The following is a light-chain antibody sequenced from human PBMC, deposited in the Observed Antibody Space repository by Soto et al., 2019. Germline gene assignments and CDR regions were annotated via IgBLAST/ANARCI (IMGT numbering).Light chain of an antibody. CDR1: QGISNY. V-gene: IGKV1-27*01. CDR2: AAS. Sequence: DIQMTQSPSSLSTSVGDRVTITCRASQGISNYLAWYQQKPGKVPKLLIYAASTLQSGVPSRFSGSGSGTDFTPPISSLQPEDVAIYYCQRCGIAPFTFGGGTKVELK. CDR3: QRCGIAPFT. J-gene: IGKJ4*01.